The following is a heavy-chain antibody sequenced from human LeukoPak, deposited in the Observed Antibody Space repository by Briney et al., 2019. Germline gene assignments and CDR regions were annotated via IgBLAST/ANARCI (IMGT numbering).Heavy chain of an antibody. D-gene: IGHD1-26*01. CDR1: GFTFSNYA. J-gene: IGHJ4*02. CDR2: IKQDGSEK. Sequence: GRSLRLSCAASGFTFSNYAMSWVRQAPGKGLEWVANIKQDGSEKYYVDSVKGRFTISRDNAKNSLYLQMNSLRAEDTAVYYCARYSWSWDLDYWGQGTLVTVSS. CDR3: ARYSWSWDLDY. V-gene: IGHV3-7*01.